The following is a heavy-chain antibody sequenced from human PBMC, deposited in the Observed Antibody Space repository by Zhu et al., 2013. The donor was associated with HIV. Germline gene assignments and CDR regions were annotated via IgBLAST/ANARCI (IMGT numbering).Heavy chain of an antibody. Sequence: QVHLVQSGAEVKSPGASVKVSCKASGYRFTAYYMHWVRQAPGQGLEWMGWIDTYSGGAKYSQKFQDRVTMTRDTSISTAYMELIGLRSDDTAVYFCARDFGRRIAARPSTNFDYWGQGTLVTVSS. D-gene: IGHD6-6*01. V-gene: IGHV1-2*02. CDR2: IDTYSGGA. J-gene: IGHJ4*02. CDR1: GYRFTAYY. CDR3: ARDFGRRIAARPSTNFDY.